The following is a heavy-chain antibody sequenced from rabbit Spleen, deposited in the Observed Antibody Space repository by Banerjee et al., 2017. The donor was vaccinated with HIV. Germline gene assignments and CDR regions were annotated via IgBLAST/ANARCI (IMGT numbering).Heavy chain of an antibody. J-gene: IGHJ6*01. V-gene: IGHV1S45*01. Sequence: QEQLVESGGGLVQPGASLTLTCTASGVSFSSTYDMCWVRQAPGKGLEWIACIYTTSSDKWYASWAKGRFTISKTSSTTVTLQMTSLTAADTATYFCARDTSSSFSSYGMDLWGPGTLVTVS. CDR3: ARDTSSSFSSYGMDL. CDR1: GVSFSSTYD. CDR2: IYTTSSDK. D-gene: IGHD1-1*01.